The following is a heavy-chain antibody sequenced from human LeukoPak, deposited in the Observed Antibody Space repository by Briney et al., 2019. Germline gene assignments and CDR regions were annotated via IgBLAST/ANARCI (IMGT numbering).Heavy chain of an antibody. CDR3: ARVPMVRGVIASYYFDY. Sequence: SETLSLTCTVSGGSISSYYWSWIRQPPGKELEWIGSIYYSGSTYYNPSLKSRVTISVDTSKNQFSLKLSSVTAADTAVYYCARVPMVRGVIASYYFDYWGQGTLVTVSS. J-gene: IGHJ4*02. V-gene: IGHV4-39*07. D-gene: IGHD3-10*01. CDR1: GGSISSYY. CDR2: IYYSGST.